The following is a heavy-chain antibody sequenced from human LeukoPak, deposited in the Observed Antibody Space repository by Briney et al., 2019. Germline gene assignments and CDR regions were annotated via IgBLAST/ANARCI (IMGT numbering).Heavy chain of an antibody. D-gene: IGHD3-22*01. J-gene: IGHJ4*02. CDR1: GGTFSSYA. V-gene: IGHV1-69*13. CDR2: IIPIFGTA. Sequence: ASVKVSCKASGGTFSSYAISWVRQAPGQGLEWMGGIIPIFGTANYAQKFQGRVTITADESTSTAYMELSRLRSDDTAVYYCARAPSNYYDSSGLDYWGQGTLVTVSS. CDR3: ARAPSNYYDSSGLDY.